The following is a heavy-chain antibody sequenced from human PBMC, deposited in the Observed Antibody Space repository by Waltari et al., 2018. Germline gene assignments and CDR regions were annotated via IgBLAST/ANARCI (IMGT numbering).Heavy chain of an antibody. CDR3: ARAQLRITMIVVDNWFDP. CDR1: GYTFTSYY. Sequence: QVQLVQSGAEVKKPGASVKVSCKASGYTFTSYYMHWVRQAPGQGLEWMGIINPSGGSTSYEQKFQGRVTMTRDTSTSTVYMELSSLRSEDTAVYYCARAQLRITMIVVDNWFDPWGQGTLVTVSS. J-gene: IGHJ5*02. V-gene: IGHV1-46*01. D-gene: IGHD3-22*01. CDR2: INPSGGST.